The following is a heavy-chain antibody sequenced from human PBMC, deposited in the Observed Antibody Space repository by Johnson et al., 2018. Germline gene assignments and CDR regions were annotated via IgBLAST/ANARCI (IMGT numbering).Heavy chain of an antibody. V-gene: IGHV3-30*04. D-gene: IGHD5-24*01. CDR2: ISYDGSNK. J-gene: IGHJ3*02. CDR3: ANTHVGVATIWCAFEI. Sequence: QVQLVESGGGVVQPGRSLRLSCAASGFTFSSYAMHWVRQAPGKGLEWVAVISYDGSNKYYADSVKGRFTISRDNSKNTLSLQMNRLRAEDSAVYYFANTHVGVATIWCAFEIWGQGTWVTVSS. CDR1: GFTFSSYA.